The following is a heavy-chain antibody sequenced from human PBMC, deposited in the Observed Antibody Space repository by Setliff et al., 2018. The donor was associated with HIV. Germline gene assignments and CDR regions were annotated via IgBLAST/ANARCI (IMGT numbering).Heavy chain of an antibody. J-gene: IGHJ3*02. D-gene: IGHD3-3*01. Sequence: SETLSLTCAVSGYSISSGYYWGWIRQPPGKGLEWIGSIYHSGSTYYNPSLKSRVTISVDTSKNQFSLNLTSVTAADTAVYYCARSKTFYDFWGGYYTHGAFKIWGLGTMVTVSS. V-gene: IGHV4-38-2*01. CDR1: GYSISSGYY. CDR2: IYHSGST. CDR3: ARSKTFYDFWGGYYTHGAFKI.